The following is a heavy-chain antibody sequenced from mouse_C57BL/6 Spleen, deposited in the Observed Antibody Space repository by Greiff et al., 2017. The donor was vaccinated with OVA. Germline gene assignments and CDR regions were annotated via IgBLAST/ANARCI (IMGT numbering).Heavy chain of an antibody. CDR3: AREWLLHAMDY. Sequence: VKLVESGAELVRPGTSVKMSCKASGYTFTNYWIGWAKQRPGHGLEWIGDIYPGGGYTNYNEKFKGKATLTADKSSSTAYMQFSSLTSEDSAIYYCAREWLLHAMDYWGQGTSVTVSS. D-gene: IGHD2-3*01. V-gene: IGHV1-63*01. J-gene: IGHJ4*01. CDR1: GYTFTNYW. CDR2: IYPGGGYT.